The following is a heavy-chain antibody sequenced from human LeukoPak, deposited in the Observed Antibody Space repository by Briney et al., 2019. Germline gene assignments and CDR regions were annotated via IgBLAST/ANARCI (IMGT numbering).Heavy chain of an antibody. D-gene: IGHD6-13*01. CDR1: GFTFSNFW. V-gene: IGHV3-7*04. CDR2: IKQDGSEK. J-gene: IGHJ3*02. CDR3: ARVYSSSWYRKPDAFDI. Sequence: GGSLRLSCADSGFTFSNFWMSWVRQAPGKGLEWVANIKQDGSEKYYVDSLKGRFTISRYNAKNSLSLQMNSLRAEDTAVYYCARVYSSSWYRKPDAFDIWGQGTMVTVSS.